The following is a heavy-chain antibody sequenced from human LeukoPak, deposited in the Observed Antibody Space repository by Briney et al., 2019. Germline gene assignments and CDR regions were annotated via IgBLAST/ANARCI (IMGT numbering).Heavy chain of an antibody. CDR2: IYHSGST. CDR1: GGSISSSNW. Sequence: PSGTLSLTCAVSGGSISSSNWWSGVRQPPGKVLEWIGEIYHSGSTNYNPSLRSRVTISVDKSKNQFSLKLSAVTAADTAVYYCARDRFQGYCSSTSCYYGMDVWDQGTTVTVSS. CDR3: ARDRFQGYCSSTSCYYGMDV. V-gene: IGHV4-4*02. D-gene: IGHD2-2*01. J-gene: IGHJ6*02.